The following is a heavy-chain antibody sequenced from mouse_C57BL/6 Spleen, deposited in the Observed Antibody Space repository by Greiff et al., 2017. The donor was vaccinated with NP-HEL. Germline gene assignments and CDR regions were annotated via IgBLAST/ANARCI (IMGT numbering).Heavy chain of an antibody. CDR2: ISSGGSYT. V-gene: IGHV5-6*01. CDR3: ARVWDGWFAY. Sequence: EVKLVESGGDLVKPGGSLKLSCAASGFTFSSYGMSWVRQTPDKRLEWVATISSGGSYTYYLDSVKGRFTISRDNAKNTLYLQMSSLKSEDTAMYYCARVWDGWFAYWGQGTLVTVSA. D-gene: IGHD4-1*01. J-gene: IGHJ3*01. CDR1: GFTFSSYG.